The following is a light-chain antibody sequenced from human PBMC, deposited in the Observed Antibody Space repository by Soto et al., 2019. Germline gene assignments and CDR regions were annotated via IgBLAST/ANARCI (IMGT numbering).Light chain of an antibody. Sequence: EIVLTQSPGTLSLSPGERATLSCRARRSVSSSFLAWYQQKPGQAPRLLIYGASSRATGIPDRFSGSGSGTDFTLTISTLEPEDVAVYYCQQYGSSPLTFGGGTKVEIK. J-gene: IGKJ4*01. V-gene: IGKV3-20*01. CDR3: QQYGSSPLT. CDR2: GAS. CDR1: RSVSSSF.